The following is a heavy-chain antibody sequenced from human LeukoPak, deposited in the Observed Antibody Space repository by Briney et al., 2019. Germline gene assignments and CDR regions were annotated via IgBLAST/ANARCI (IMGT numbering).Heavy chain of an antibody. Sequence: RGSLRLSCEASGFTFTNYWMNWVRQAPGKGLEWVAFIKEDGSQKYYVDSVKGRFTISRDNAKNSLYLQMNSLRAEDTAIYYCARARYSSGHRWGQGTLVTVSS. D-gene: IGHD6-19*01. CDR2: IKEDGSQK. V-gene: IGHV3-7*01. CDR1: GFTFTNYW. CDR3: ARARYSSGHR. J-gene: IGHJ5*02.